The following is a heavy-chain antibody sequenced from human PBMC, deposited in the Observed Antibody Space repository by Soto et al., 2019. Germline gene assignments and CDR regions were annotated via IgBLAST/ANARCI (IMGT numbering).Heavy chain of an antibody. CDR2: IVVGSGIP. CDR1: GFTFSSSA. Sequence: QMQLVQSGPEVKKPGTSVKVSCKASGFTFSSSAVQWVRQTRGQRLEWIGWIVVGSGIPNYAQKCQGGGSRARGRCTRSACMELSSLRSEDTAVYYCAAAGVGDGSGWYGGFRGGQGSRVTVSS. V-gene: IGHV1-58*01. CDR3: AAAGVGDGSGWYGGFR. D-gene: IGHD6-19*01. J-gene: IGHJ4*02.